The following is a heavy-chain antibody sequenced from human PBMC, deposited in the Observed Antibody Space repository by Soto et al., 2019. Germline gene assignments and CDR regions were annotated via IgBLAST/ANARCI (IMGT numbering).Heavy chain of an antibody. CDR2: ISWDGGST. Sequence: GGSLRLSCAASGFTFDDYTMHWVRQAPGKGLEWVSLISWDGGSTYYADSVKGRFTISRDNSKHSLYLQVNSLRTEDTALYYCAKAGRYKWNYGPRGYYYYGMDVWGQGTTVTVSS. D-gene: IGHD1-7*01. CDR1: GFTFDDYT. V-gene: IGHV3-43*01. CDR3: AKAGRYKWNYGPRGYYYYGMDV. J-gene: IGHJ6*02.